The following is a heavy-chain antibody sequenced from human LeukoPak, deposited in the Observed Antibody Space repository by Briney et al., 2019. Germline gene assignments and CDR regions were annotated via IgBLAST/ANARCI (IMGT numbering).Heavy chain of an antibody. J-gene: IGHJ4*02. Sequence: GGSLRLSCAASGFTFNIYAMNWVRQAPGKGLEWVSAISGSGGSTYYADSVKGRFTISRDNSKNTLYLQMNSLRAEDTAVYYCANRFYGLFDYWGQGTLVTVSS. CDR3: ANRFYGLFDY. CDR2: ISGSGGST. CDR1: GFTFNIYA. V-gene: IGHV3-23*01. D-gene: IGHD4-17*01.